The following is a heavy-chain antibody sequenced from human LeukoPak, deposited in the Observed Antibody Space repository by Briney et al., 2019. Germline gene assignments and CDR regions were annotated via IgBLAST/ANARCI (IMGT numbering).Heavy chain of an antibody. D-gene: IGHD2-15*01. CDR2: IGGSGGST. J-gene: IGHJ5*02. Sequence: GGSLRLSCAASGFTFSSYAMSWVRQAPGKGLEWVSAIGGSGGSTYYADSVKGRFTISRDNSKNTLYLQMNSLRAEDTAVYYCAKETFCSGGSCYSGPNWFDPWGQGTLVTVSS. CDR1: GFTFSSYA. V-gene: IGHV3-23*01. CDR3: AKETFCSGGSCYSGPNWFDP.